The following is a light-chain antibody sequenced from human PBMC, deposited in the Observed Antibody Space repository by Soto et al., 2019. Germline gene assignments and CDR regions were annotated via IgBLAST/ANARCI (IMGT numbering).Light chain of an antibody. CDR1: QSIGNK. CDR2: DAS. J-gene: IGKJ2*01. CDR3: QQYNDWPPYT. Sequence: EIVLTQSPVTLSVSPGEGATLSCRASQSIGNKLAWYEQKPGQAPRLLIYDASSRATDIPVRFSGSGSGTDFNLTISSLQSEDFVVYYCQQYNDWPPYTFGQGTKLEIK. V-gene: IGKV3-15*01.